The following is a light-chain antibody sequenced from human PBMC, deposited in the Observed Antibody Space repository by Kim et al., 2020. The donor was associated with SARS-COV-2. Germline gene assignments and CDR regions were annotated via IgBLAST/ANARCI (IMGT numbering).Light chain of an antibody. V-gene: IGLV3-19*01. CDR3: NSRDSSGNHLNVV. J-gene: IGLJ2*01. CDR2: GKN. CDR1: SLRSNY. Sequence: GQTVRITCQGASLRSNYASWYQQKPGQAPVLVIYGKNNRPSGIPDRFSGSSSGNTASLTNTGAQAEDEADYYCNSRDSSGNHLNVVFGGGTQLTVL.